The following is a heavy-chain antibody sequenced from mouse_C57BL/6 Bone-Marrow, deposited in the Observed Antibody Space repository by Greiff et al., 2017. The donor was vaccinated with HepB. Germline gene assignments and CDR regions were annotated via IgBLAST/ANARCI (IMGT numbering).Heavy chain of an antibody. CDR3: ARSDYYGSRDYAMDY. CDR1: GYAFTNYL. J-gene: IGHJ4*01. D-gene: IGHD1-1*01. Sequence: VQVVESGAELVRPGTSVKVSCKASGYAFTNYLIEWVKQRPGQGLEWIGVINPGSGGTNYNEKFKGKATLTADKSSSTAYMQLSSLTSEDSAVYFGARSDYYGSRDYAMDYWGQGTSVTVSS. V-gene: IGHV1-54*01. CDR2: INPGSGGT.